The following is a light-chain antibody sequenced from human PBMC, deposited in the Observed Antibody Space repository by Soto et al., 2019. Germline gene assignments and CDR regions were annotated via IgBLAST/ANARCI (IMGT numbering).Light chain of an antibody. CDR1: SSDVGAHHS. V-gene: IGLV2-14*03. CDR2: DVS. CDR3: RSFTDTGTVM. Sequence: QSPLTQPASVSGSPGQSFTIPCTGSSSDVGAHHSVSWYQQHPGKAPKLIIFDVSNRPSGVSNRFSGSKSGNTASLTISGPQPEDEADYYCRSFTDTGTVMFGGGTKVTVL. J-gene: IGLJ3*02.